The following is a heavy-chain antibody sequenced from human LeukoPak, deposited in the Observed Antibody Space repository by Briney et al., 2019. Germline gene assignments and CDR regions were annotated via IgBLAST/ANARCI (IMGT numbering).Heavy chain of an antibody. J-gene: IGHJ3*01. CDR1: GFTFSSYE. CDR2: ISSSGRII. V-gene: IGHV3-48*03. CDR3: ARMNYDILTGYYLRAFDV. D-gene: IGHD3-9*01. Sequence: GGSLRLSCAASGFTFSSYEINWVRQAPWQGLEWVSHISSSGRIIYYADSVKGRFTISRDNAKNSLYLQMNSLRAEDTAVYYCARMNYDILTGYYLRAFDVWGQGTMVTVSS.